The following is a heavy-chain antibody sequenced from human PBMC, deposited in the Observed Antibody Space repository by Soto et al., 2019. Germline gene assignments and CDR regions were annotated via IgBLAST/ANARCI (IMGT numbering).Heavy chain of an antibody. J-gene: IGHJ4*02. D-gene: IGHD3-10*01. CDR1: GGSINSGGYC. Sequence: QVQLQESGPGLVKPSQTLSLTCTVSGGSINSGGYCWSWIRQHPGKGLDWIGCISYGGSTSYNPSLKSRVTRSVATSKNQFSLKLTSVTAADTAVYYGSRGILVWGQGALITVSS. CDR2: ISYGGST. CDR3: SRGILV. V-gene: IGHV4-31*03.